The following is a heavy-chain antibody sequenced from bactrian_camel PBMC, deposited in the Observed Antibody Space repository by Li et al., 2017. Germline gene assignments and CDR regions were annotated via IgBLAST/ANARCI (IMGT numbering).Heavy chain of an antibody. CDR3: AGDVCVGGNH. J-gene: IGHJ4*01. D-gene: IGHD3*01. V-gene: IGHV3S1*01. CDR1: GFTDSDNC. CDR2: IYTGGGRL. Sequence: HVQLVESGGGSVQAGGSLRLSCAASGFTDSDNCMAWFRQAPGKEREGVATIYTGGGRLYYADSVKGRFTISQDNAKNTVYLQMNSLKTNDTAVYYCAGDVCVGGNHWGQGTQVTVS.